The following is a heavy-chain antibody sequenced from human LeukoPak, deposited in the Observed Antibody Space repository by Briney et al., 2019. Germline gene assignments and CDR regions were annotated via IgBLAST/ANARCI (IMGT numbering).Heavy chain of an antibody. V-gene: IGHV1-8*02. J-gene: IGHJ5*02. CDR3: ARGHGSAFDP. CDR1: GYTFTSYG. D-gene: IGHD3-10*01. Sequence: TSVKVSCKASGYTFTSYGISWVRQAPEQGLEWMGWMHPDNGNTGYAQKFQGRVTMTRNTSITTAYMELRSLRSDDTAVYYCARGHGSAFDPWGQGTLVTVSS. CDR2: MHPDNGNT.